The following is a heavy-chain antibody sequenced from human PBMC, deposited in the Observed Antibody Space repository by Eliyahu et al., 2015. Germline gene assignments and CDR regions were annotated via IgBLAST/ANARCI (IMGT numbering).Heavy chain of an antibody. CDR1: GFXFSSYS. D-gene: IGHD3-10*01. CDR2: ISSSSSYI. CDR3: WGTYYGSGSPLYFDY. J-gene: IGHJ4*02. Sequence: EVQLVESGGDLVKPGGSLRLSCAASGFXFSSYSMNWVRQAPGKGLEWVSSISSSSSYIYYADSVKGRFTISRDNAKNSLYLQMNSLRAEDTAVYYCWGTYYGSGSPLYFDYWGQGTLVTVSS. V-gene: IGHV3-21*01.